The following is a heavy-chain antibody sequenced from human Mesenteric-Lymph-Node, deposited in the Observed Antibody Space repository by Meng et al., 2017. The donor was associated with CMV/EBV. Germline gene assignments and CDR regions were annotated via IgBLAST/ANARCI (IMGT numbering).Heavy chain of an antibody. CDR3: AREGCSTTSCFLLP. CDR2: IDPNSGGT. V-gene: IGHV1-2*02. J-gene: IGHJ5*02. CDR1: GYTFTAYY. D-gene: IGHD2-2*01. Sequence: ASVKVSCKASGYTFTAYYMHWVRQAPGQGLEWMGWIDPNSGGTNYVQKFQGRVTMTRDTSSSTVDMELSRLRSDDTAVYYCAREGCSTTSCFLLPWGQGTLVTVSS.